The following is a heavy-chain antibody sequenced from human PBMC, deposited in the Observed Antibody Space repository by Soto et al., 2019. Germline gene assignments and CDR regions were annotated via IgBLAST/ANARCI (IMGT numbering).Heavy chain of an antibody. CDR3: ARGGITMAWNYYYYGMDV. D-gene: IGHD3-10*01. CDR1: GASVSGQY. V-gene: IGHV4-34*01. Sequence: PSETLSLTCAVSGASVSGQYWSWIRQPQGKGLEWVGEIIPTGSTTYNPSLKSRLSFSLDTSKNHFSLNLSSVSVADTAVYYCARGGITMAWNYYYYGMDVWGQGTTVTVSS. J-gene: IGHJ6*02. CDR2: IIPTGST.